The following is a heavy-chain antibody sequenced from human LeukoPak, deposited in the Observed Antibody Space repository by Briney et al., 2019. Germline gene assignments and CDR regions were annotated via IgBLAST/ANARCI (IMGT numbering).Heavy chain of an antibody. D-gene: IGHD2-15*01. J-gene: IGHJ4*02. CDR1: GYTFTSYG. V-gene: IGHV1-18*01. Sequence: ASVKVSCKASGYTFTSYGISWVRQAPGQGLEWMGWISAYNGNTNYAQKLQGRVTMTTDTSTSTAYMELRSLRSEDTAVYYCAVRYCSGGSCYSGHDYWGQGTLVTVSS. CDR2: ISAYNGNT. CDR3: AVRYCSGGSCYSGHDY.